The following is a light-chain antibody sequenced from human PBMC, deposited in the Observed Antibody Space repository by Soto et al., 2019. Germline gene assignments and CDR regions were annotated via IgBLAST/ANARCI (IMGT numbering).Light chain of an antibody. V-gene: IGKV3-20*01. CDR1: QSVSSN. J-gene: IGKJ1*01. Sequence: EIVMTQSPATLSVSPGERATLSCRASQSVSSNLAWYQQKPGQAPRLLIYGASSRATGIPDRFSGSGSGTDFTLTISRLEPEDFAVYYCQQYGSFPTTFGQGTKVDSK. CDR3: QQYGSFPTT. CDR2: GAS.